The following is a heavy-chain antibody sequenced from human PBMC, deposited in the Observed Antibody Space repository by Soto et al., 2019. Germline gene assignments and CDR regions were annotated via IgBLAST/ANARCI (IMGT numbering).Heavy chain of an antibody. CDR3: GKVGGGRQLGVFDI. J-gene: IGHJ3*02. CDR1: GFTFSSYG. CDR2: ISYDGSNK. V-gene: IGHV3-30*18. Sequence: QVQLVESGGGVVQPGRSLRLSCAASGFTFSSYGMHWVRQAPGKGLEWVAVISYDGSNKYYADSVKGRFTISRDNSKKTVYLQRNGRRGEDRVVYYWGKVGGGRQLGVFDIWGQGTMVPVSS. D-gene: IGHD6-13*01.